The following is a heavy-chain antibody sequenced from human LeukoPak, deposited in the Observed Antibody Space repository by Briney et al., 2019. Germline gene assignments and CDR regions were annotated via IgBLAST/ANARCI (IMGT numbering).Heavy chain of an antibody. D-gene: IGHD3-9*01. J-gene: IGHJ3*02. CDR3: ARALLTGDAFGI. CDR2: INPSGGGT. Sequence: ASVKVSCKASGYTFTSYYMHWVRQAPGQGLEWMGIINPSGGGTTYAQKFQGRVTMTRDTSTSTVYMELSSLRSVDTAVYYCARALLTGDAFGIWGQGTMVTVSS. V-gene: IGHV1-46*01. CDR1: GYTFTSYY.